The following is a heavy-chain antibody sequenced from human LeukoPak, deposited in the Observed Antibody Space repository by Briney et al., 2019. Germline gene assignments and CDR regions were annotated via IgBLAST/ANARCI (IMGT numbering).Heavy chain of an antibody. CDR1: GFTFSSYW. CDR2: IKQDGSEK. J-gene: IGHJ4*02. Sequence: GGSLRLSCAASGFTFSSYWMSWVRQAPGKGLEWVANIKQDGSEKYYVDSVKGRFTISRDNAKNSLYLQMNSLRAEDTAVYYCARGYCSGGSCNGNDYWGQGTLVTVSS. CDR3: ARGYCSGGSCNGNDY. V-gene: IGHV3-7*01. D-gene: IGHD2-15*01.